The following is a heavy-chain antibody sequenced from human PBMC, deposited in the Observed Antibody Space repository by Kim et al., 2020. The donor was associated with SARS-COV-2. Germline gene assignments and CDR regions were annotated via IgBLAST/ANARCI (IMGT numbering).Heavy chain of an antibody. D-gene: IGHD3-22*01. CDR2: LSGSGGST. J-gene: IGHJ4*02. Sequence: GGSLRLSCAASGFTFSSYAMSWVRQAPGKGLEWVSALSGSGGSTYYADSVKGRFTISRDNSKNTLYLQMNSLRAEDTAVYYCAKGGYDSSGYYPPFDDWGQGTLGTVSS. CDR3: AKGGYDSSGYYPPFDD. CDR1: GFTFSSYA. V-gene: IGHV3-23*01.